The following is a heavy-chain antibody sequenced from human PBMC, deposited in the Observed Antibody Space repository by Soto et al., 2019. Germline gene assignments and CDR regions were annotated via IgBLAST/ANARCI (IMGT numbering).Heavy chain of an antibody. CDR3: ATGSSGYDFWSGYYDAFDI. CDR2: IYYSGST. D-gene: IGHD3-3*01. J-gene: IGHJ3*02. V-gene: IGHV4-59*01. Sequence: SETLSLTCSVSVGSISGYYWSWIRQPPGKGLEWIGYIYYSGSTNYNPSLKSRVTISVDTSKNQFSLKLSSVTAADTAVYYCATGSSGYDFWSGYYDAFDIWGQGTMVTVSS. CDR1: VGSISGYY.